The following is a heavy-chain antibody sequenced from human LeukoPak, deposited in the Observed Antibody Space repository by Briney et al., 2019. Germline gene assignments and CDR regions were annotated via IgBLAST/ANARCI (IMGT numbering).Heavy chain of an antibody. J-gene: IGHJ4*02. CDR1: AFTFSSYA. D-gene: IGHD3-16*02. Sequence: GGSLRLPCAASAFTFSSYAMSWVRQAPGKGLEWVSAISGSGGSTYYADSVKGRFTISRDNSKNTLYLQMNSLRAEDTAVYYCARDPTWDYVWGSYRYTGRDYWGQGTLVTVSS. CDR3: ARDPTWDYVWGSYRYTGRDY. V-gene: IGHV3-23*01. CDR2: ISGSGGST.